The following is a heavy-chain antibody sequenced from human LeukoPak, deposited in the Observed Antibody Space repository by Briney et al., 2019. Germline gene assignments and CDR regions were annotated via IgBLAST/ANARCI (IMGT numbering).Heavy chain of an antibody. Sequence: GGSLRLSCAASGFTVSSNYMSRVRQAPGKGLEWVSVIYSGGSTYYADSVKGRFTISRDNVKNSLYLQMNSLRGEDTAVYYCARYFGDPQGMDVWGQGTTVTVSS. V-gene: IGHV3-53*01. CDR3: ARYFGDPQGMDV. D-gene: IGHD3-10*01. J-gene: IGHJ6*02. CDR2: IYSGGST. CDR1: GFTVSSNY.